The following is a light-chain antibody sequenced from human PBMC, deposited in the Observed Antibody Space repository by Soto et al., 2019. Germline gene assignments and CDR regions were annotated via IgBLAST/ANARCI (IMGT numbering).Light chain of an antibody. V-gene: IGLV2-23*01. CDR2: DGT. CDR3: CSYATYNMI. CDR1: SNDFGTYYF. Sequence: QLVLTQPASVSGSPGQSITISCTRTSNDFGTYYFVSWYQQHPDKAPKLIIYDGTERPSGVSNRFSGSKSGNTASLTISGLQAEDEAHYYCCSYATYNMILGGGTQLTVL. J-gene: IGLJ2*01.